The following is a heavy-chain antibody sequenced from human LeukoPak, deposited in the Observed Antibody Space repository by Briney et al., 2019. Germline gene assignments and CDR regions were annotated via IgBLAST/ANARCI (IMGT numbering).Heavy chain of an antibody. Sequence: GGSLRLSCAASGFTFSTYPMHWVRQAPGKGLEYVAAITSNGNSAYYANSVKGRFTISRDNSKNTLYLQMGSLRAEGMAVYYCARRRGDQEFYYFDNWGQGTLVTVSS. CDR3: ARRRGDQEFYYFDN. J-gene: IGHJ4*02. D-gene: IGHD4-17*01. V-gene: IGHV3-64*01. CDR2: ITSNGNSA. CDR1: GFTFSTYP.